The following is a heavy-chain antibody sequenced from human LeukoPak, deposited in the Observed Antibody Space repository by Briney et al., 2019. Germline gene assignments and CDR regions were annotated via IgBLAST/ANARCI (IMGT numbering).Heavy chain of an antibody. Sequence: GGSLRLSCAASGFTFSNYAMNWVRQAPGKGLAWVSYISSSGSTIYYADSVKGRFTISRDNAKNTLYLQMNNLRVEDTAVYQCARGGLAGANDYWGQGILVTVSS. CDR2: ISSSGSTI. V-gene: IGHV3-48*03. CDR3: ARGGLAGANDY. D-gene: IGHD3-10*01. J-gene: IGHJ4*02. CDR1: GFTFSNYA.